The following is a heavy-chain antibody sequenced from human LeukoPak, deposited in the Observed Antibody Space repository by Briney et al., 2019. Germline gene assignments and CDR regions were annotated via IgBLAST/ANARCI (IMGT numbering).Heavy chain of an antibody. V-gene: IGHV1-2*02. D-gene: IGHD6-13*01. CDR3: ARTAAAGTGYYYMDV. J-gene: IGHJ6*03. CDR2: INPNSGGT. CDR1: GYTFTGYY. Sequence: ASVKVSCKASGYTFTGYYMHWVRQAPGQGLEWMGWINPNSGGTNYAQKFQGRATMTRDTSICTAYMELSRLRSDDTAVYYCARTAAAGTGYYYMDVWGKGTTVTVSS.